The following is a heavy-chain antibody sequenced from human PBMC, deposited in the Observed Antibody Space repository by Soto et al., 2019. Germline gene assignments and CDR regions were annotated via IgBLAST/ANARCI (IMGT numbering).Heavy chain of an antibody. CDR1: GYTFTSYA. CDR3: ARDGEQWLVQSSWFAP. CDR2: INAGNGNT. Sequence: GASVKVSCKASGYTFTSYAMLWVRQAPGQRLEWMGWINAGNGNTKYSQKFQGRVTITRDTSASTAYMELSSLRSEDTAVYYCARDGEQWLVQSSWFAPWGQGTLVTVSS. V-gene: IGHV1-3*01. D-gene: IGHD6-19*01. J-gene: IGHJ5*02.